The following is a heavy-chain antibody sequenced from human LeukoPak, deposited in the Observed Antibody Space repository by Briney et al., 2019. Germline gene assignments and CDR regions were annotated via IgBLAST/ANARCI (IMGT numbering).Heavy chain of an antibody. Sequence: ASVKVSCKASGYTFTSYGISWVRQAPGQGLERMGWISAYNGNTNYAQKLQGRVTMTTDTSTSTAYMELRSLRSDDTAVYYCARDRDLIVGATNALDYWGQGTLVTVSS. D-gene: IGHD1-26*01. CDR1: GYTFTSYG. J-gene: IGHJ4*02. CDR3: ARDRDLIVGATNALDY. V-gene: IGHV1-18*01. CDR2: ISAYNGNT.